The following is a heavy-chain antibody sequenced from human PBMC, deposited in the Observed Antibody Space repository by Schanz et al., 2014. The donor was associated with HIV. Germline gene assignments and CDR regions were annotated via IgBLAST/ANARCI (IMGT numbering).Heavy chain of an antibody. D-gene: IGHD2-21*02. J-gene: IGHJ3*02. Sequence: VQLVESGGGVVQPGRSLRLSCAASGFTFSSYAMHWVRQAPGKGLQWVSTISGDTSGTHYADSVRGRFTISRDNSRDMVFLQMTSLRTEDTAIYYCAKDNGGDVGDFFDIWGQGTTVTVSS. CDR2: ISGDTSGT. V-gene: IGHV3-23*04. CDR1: GFTFSSYA. CDR3: AKDNGGDVGDFFDI.